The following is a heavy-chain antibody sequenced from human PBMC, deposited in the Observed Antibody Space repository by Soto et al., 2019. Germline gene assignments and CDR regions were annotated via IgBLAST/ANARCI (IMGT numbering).Heavy chain of an antibody. CDR2: IYYRGNT. CDR3: AMEGGGYCSGGSCQVDY. CDR1: GGSISSSSYY. V-gene: IGHV4-39*01. Sequence: QLQLQESGPGLVKPSETLSLTCTVSGGSISSSSYYWGWIRQPPGKGLEWIGSIYYRGNTYYNPSLKSRVTISVDTSKNQFSLKLSSVTAAATAVYYCAMEGGGYCSGGSCQVDYWGQGTLVTVSS. J-gene: IGHJ4*02. D-gene: IGHD2-15*01.